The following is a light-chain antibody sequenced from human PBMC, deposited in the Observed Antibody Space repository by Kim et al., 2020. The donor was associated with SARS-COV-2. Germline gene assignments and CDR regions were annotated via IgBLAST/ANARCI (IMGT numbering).Light chain of an antibody. CDR1: NVRSKN. CDR2: RDS. CDR3: QVWDSSTE. V-gene: IGLV3-9*01. Sequence: VSVALRQTARITCGGNNVRSKNVHWYQQKPGQAPVLVIYRDSNRPSGIPEPFSGSNSGNTATLTISRAQAGDEADYYCQVWDSSTEFGGGTQLTVL. J-gene: IGLJ2*01.